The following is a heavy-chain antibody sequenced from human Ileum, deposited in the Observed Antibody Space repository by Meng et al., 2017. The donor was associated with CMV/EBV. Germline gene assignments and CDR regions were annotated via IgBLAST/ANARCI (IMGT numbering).Heavy chain of an antibody. Sequence: LETLSLTCTVSGGSISSNTYYWGWIRQPPGKNLEWIGIFYYSGYTYYNPSLKSRVTFSLDTSRSQFSLTLSSVTAADTAVYYCARVSHITMVRGVLPHFDYWGQGTLVTVSS. D-gene: IGHD3-10*01. V-gene: IGHV4-39*07. J-gene: IGHJ4*02. CDR1: GGSISSNTYY. CDR2: FYYSGYT. CDR3: ARVSHITMVRGVLPHFDY.